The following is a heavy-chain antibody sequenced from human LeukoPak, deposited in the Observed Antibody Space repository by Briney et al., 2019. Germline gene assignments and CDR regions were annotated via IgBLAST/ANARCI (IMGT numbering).Heavy chain of an antibody. J-gene: IGHJ3*02. V-gene: IGHV4-59*01. CDR1: GGSISSYY. CDR3: ARDHKSDYYDSSGYYVYALDI. Sequence: SETLSLTCTVSGGSISSYYWSWIRQPPGKGLGWIGYIYYSGSTNYNPSLKSRVTISVDTSKNQFSLKLSSVTAADTAVYYCARDHKSDYYDSSGYYVYALDIWGQGTMVTVSS. CDR2: IYYSGST. D-gene: IGHD3-22*01.